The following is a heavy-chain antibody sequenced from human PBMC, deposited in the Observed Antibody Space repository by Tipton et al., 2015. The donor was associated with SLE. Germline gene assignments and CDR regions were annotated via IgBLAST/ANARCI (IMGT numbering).Heavy chain of an antibody. J-gene: IGHJ3*02. CDR1: GYSISSGYY. CDR3: ARDLVGSSGDAFDI. D-gene: IGHD3-22*01. CDR2: IYHSGST. V-gene: IGHV4-38-2*02. Sequence: GLVKPSETLSLTCAVSGYSISSGYYWGWIRQPPGKGLEWIGSIYHSGSTYYNPSLKSRVTISVDTSKNQFSLKLTSVTAADTAVYYCARDLVGSSGDAFDIWGQGTMVTVSS.